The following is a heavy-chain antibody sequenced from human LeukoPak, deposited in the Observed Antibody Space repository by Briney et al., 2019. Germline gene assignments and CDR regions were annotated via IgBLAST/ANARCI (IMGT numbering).Heavy chain of an antibody. CDR1: GFTFSSYA. CDR2: ISWNSGSI. CDR3: AKGRDGYNYDAFDI. J-gene: IGHJ3*02. Sequence: GGSLRLSCAASGFTFSSYAMHWVRQAPGKGLEWVSGISWNSGSIGYADSVKGRFTISRDNAKNSLYLQMNSLRAEDTALYYCAKGRDGYNYDAFDIWGQGTMVTVSS. V-gene: IGHV3-9*01. D-gene: IGHD5-24*01.